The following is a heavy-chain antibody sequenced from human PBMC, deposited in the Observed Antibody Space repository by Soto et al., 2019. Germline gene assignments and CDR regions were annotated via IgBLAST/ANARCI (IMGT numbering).Heavy chain of an antibody. D-gene: IGHD6-19*01. J-gene: IGHJ4*02. CDR2: INAYNGNT. V-gene: IGHV1-18*01. CDR1: GYTFTSYG. CDR3: ARDLVYSSGSLDY. Sequence: ASVKVPCKASGYTFTSYGISWVRQAPGQGLEWMGWINAYNGNTNYAQKFQGRVTITTDTSTSTAYMELSSLRSEDTAVYYCARDLVYSSGSLDYWGQGTLVTVSS.